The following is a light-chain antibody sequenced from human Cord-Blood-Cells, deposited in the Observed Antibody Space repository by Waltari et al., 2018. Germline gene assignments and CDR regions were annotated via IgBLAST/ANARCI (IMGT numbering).Light chain of an antibody. Sequence: EIVMTKSPATLSVSPGERATLSCRASQSVSSNLAWYQQKPGQAPRLLIYGASTRATAIPARFSGSGSGTEFTLTFSILQSEDFAVYYCQQYNNWPPLTFGGGTKVDIK. J-gene: IGKJ4*02. CDR2: GAS. CDR1: QSVSSN. V-gene: IGKV3-15*01. CDR3: QQYNNWPPLT.